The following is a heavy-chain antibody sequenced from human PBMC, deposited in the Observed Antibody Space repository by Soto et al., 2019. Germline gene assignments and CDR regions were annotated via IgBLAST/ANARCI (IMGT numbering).Heavy chain of an antibody. J-gene: IGHJ4*02. Sequence: PGGSLRLSCEVSGFPFSSYSIHWVRQSPGKGLEWVAVISYDGSITYYSDSVKGRFTISRDTPTNTVYLQLNGLRGDDTAVYYCAPPPRDLWSGYSTYLDFWGQGTLVTVSP. V-gene: IGHV3-30-3*01. D-gene: IGHD3-3*01. CDR1: GFPFSSYS. CDR2: ISYDGSIT. CDR3: APPPRDLWSGYSTYLDF.